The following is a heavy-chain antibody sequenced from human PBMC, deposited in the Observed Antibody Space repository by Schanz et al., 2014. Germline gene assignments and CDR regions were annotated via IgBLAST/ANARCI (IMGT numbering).Heavy chain of an antibody. D-gene: IGHD3-9*01. J-gene: IGHJ5*02. V-gene: IGHV3-23*04. CDR2: LSEGGGGT. CDR1: GFTLSNYA. CDR3: AKAADWPVTRFDP. Sequence: EVQLAESGGGLVQPGGSLRLSCAASGFTLSNYAMSWVRQAPGKGLEWVSALSEGGGGTHYADSVRGRFTISSDSSKNTLYLQMSSLRADDTAVYYCAKAADWPVTRFDPWGQGTLVNVSS.